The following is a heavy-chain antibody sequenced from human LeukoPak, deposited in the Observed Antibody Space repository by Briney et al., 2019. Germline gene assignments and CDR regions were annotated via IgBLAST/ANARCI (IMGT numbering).Heavy chain of an antibody. CDR2: INAGNGNT. J-gene: IGHJ6*02. CDR3: ARVGISSSWYSVYYYYYGMDV. V-gene: IGHV1-3*01. CDR1: GYTFTSYA. Sequence: ASVKVSCKASGYTFTSYAMHWVRQAPGQRLEWMGWINAGNGNTKYSQKFQGRVTITRDTSASTAYMELSSLRSEDAAVYYCARVGISSSWYSVYYYYYGMDVWGQGTTVTVSS. D-gene: IGHD6-13*01.